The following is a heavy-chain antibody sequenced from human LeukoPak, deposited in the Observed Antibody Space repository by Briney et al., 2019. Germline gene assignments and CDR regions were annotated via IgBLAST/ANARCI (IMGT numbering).Heavy chain of an antibody. D-gene: IGHD6-13*01. Sequence: GGSLRLSCAASGVSFSAYAMYWVRQAPGKGREWVALIRYDGINKYYGDSVKGRFTISRDNSKNMLYLQMNSLRAEDTAVYYCVKTGSGGYGDYWGQGARVTVSS. CDR2: IRYDGINK. CDR1: GVSFSAYA. V-gene: IGHV3-30*02. CDR3: VKTGSGGYGDY. J-gene: IGHJ4*02.